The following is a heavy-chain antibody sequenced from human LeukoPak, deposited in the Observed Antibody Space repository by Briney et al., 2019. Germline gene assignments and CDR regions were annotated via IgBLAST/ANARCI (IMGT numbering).Heavy chain of an antibody. Sequence: GGSLRLSCAGSEFTFRSYSMHWVRQAPGKGLEWVSSITSSSTYIYYADSVKGRFTISRDNAKNSLYLQMNSLRAEDTAVYYCAELGITMIGGVWGKGTTVTISS. CDR2: ITSSSTYI. V-gene: IGHV3-21*01. D-gene: IGHD3-10*02. CDR1: EFTFRSYS. CDR3: AELGITMIGGV. J-gene: IGHJ6*04.